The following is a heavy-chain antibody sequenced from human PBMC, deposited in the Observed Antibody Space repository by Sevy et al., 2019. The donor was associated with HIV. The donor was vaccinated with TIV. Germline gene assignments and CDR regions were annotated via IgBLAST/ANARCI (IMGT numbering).Heavy chain of an antibody. V-gene: IGHV3-9*01. J-gene: IGHJ4*02. CDR1: GFIFEDFA. CDR2: ITWNSGNI. Sequence: GGSLRLSCAVSGFIFEDFAMHWVRQVPGRGLEWVAHITWNSGNIDYAGSVKGRFTISRDNAKRSLNLEMNSLTGEDTAFYYCAKGRKAGSSATYFDSWGQGTMVTVSS. D-gene: IGHD6-19*01. CDR3: AKGRKAGSSATYFDS.